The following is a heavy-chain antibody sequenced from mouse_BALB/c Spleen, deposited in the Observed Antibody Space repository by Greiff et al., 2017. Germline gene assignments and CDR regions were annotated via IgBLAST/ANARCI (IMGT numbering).Heavy chain of an antibody. CDR1: GYSITSDYA. V-gene: IGHV3-2*02. J-gene: IGHJ2*01. Sequence: DVKLQESGPGLVKPSQSLSLTCTVTGYSITSDYAWNWIRQFPGNKLEWMGYISYSGSTSYNPSLKSRISITRDTSKNQFFLQLNSVTTEDTATYYCARGPNWDYFDYWGQGTTLTVSS. D-gene: IGHD4-1*01. CDR2: ISYSGST. CDR3: ARGPNWDYFDY.